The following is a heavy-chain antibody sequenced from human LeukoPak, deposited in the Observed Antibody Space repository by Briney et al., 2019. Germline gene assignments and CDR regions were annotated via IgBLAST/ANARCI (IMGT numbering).Heavy chain of an antibody. D-gene: IGHD5-12*01. V-gene: IGHV5-51*01. Sequence: GESLKISCRGSGYIFTNYWIGWVRQMPGKGLEWMGIFYPRDSNIRYSPPLQGKVTVSADKSISTAYLQWSSLEASDTAMYYCARRQYSGYDFDYWGQGTLVTVSS. CDR1: GYIFTNYW. CDR2: FYPRDSNI. CDR3: ARRQYSGYDFDY. J-gene: IGHJ4*02.